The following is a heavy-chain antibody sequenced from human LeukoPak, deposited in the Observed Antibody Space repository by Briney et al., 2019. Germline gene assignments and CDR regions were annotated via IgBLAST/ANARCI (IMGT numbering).Heavy chain of an antibody. D-gene: IGHD2-2*01. J-gene: IGHJ4*02. CDR1: GFSFSTYS. CDR3: ARVYSGGGIVVVPAAN. Sequence: GGSLRLSCAAPGFSFSTYSFNWVRQAPGKGLEWISYISSSSTTIYYADSVKGRFTISRDDAKNSLYLQMNSLRAEDTALYYCARVYSGGGIVVVPAANWGQGALVTVSS. V-gene: IGHV3-48*04. CDR2: ISSSSTTI.